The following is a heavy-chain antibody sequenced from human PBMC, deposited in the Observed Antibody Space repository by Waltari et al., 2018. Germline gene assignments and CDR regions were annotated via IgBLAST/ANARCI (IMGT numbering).Heavy chain of an antibody. CDR3: ARGWLVPIDY. CDR1: GFTVRSNS. J-gene: IGHJ4*02. Sequence: EVQLVESGGGLVQPGGFLRLPCAASGFTVRSNSMSWVRRAPGKRLELVLAIYSGESKDDADTVKGRFTISRDKSKNTLYLEMNSVKAEEMAVYYGARGWLVPIDYWGQGTLVTVSS. CDR2: IYSGESK. V-gene: IGHV3-66*01. D-gene: IGHD6-19*01.